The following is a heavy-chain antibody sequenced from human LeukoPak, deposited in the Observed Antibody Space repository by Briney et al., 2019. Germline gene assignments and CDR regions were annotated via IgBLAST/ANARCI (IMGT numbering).Heavy chain of an antibody. V-gene: IGHV4-39*07. CDR3: ARDRRSGRATKYFDY. CDR1: GGSISSSSYY. Sequence: SETLSLICTVSGGSISSSSYYWGWIRQPPGKGLEWIGEIYHSGSTNYNPSLKSRVTISVDKSKNQFSLKLSSVTAADTAVYYCARDRRSGRATKYFDYWGQGTLVTVSS. D-gene: IGHD2-15*01. CDR2: IYHSGST. J-gene: IGHJ4*02.